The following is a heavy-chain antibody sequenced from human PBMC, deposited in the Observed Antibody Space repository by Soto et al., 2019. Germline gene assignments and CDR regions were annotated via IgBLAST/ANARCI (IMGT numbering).Heavy chain of an antibody. V-gene: IGHV4-61*08. CDR2: IYYSGST. Sequence: SETLSLTCTVSGGSISSGGYYWNWIRQPPGKGLEWIGYIYYSGSTNYNPSLKSRVTISVDTSKNQFSLKLSSVTAADTAVYYCARGAGWQAIFGVVTSSYYYGMDVWGQGTTVTVSS. J-gene: IGHJ6*02. CDR1: GGSISSGGYY. CDR3: ARGAGWQAIFGVVTSSYYYGMDV. D-gene: IGHD3-3*01.